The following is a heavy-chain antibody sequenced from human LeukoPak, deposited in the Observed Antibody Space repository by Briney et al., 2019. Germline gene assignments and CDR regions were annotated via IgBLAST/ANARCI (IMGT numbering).Heavy chain of an antibody. CDR2: IYSGGST. J-gene: IGHJ4*02. CDR1: GFTVSSNY. D-gene: IGHD6-13*01. CDR3: ARARSSSWLGYFDY. V-gene: IGHV3-53*01. Sequence: GGSLRLSCAASGFTVSSNYMSWVRQAPGKGLEWVSVIYSGGSTYYADSAKGRFTISRDNSKNTLYLQMNSLRAEDTAVYYCARARSSSWLGYFDYWGQGTLVTVSS.